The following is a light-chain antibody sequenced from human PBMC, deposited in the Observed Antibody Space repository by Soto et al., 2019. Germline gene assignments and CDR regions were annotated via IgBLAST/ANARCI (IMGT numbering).Light chain of an antibody. Sequence: QSALTQPASVSGSPGQSITISCTGSSSDVGSYNFVSWHQQHTGKAPKLMIYEGSKRPSGVSNRFSGSKSGNTASLTISGLQAEDEADYYCCSYAGSSTWVFGGGTKLTVL. J-gene: IGLJ3*02. CDR1: SSDVGSYNF. CDR2: EGS. V-gene: IGLV2-23*01. CDR3: CSYAGSSTWV.